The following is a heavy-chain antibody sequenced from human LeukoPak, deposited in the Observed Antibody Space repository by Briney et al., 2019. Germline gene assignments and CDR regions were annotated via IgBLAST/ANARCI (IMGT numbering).Heavy chain of an antibody. J-gene: IGHJ3*02. CDR1: GFSFPSYA. CDR3: AKGKINHDGAVEI. D-gene: IGHD1-14*01. CDR2: ITAGGVIS. Sequence: GGSLRLSCAASGFSFPSYAMSWVRQAPRRGLEWVSLITAGGVISHYTDSVKGRFTISRDNSKNTLYLQMNSVRAEDTAVYYCAKGKINHDGAVEIWGQGTTVTVSS. V-gene: IGHV3-23*01.